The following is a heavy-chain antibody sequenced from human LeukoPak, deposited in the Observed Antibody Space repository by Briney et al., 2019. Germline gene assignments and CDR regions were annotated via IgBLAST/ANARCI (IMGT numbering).Heavy chain of an antibody. CDR3: AKDNIEHPITIFGVVRLHWFDP. D-gene: IGHD3-3*01. V-gene: IGHV3-23*01. J-gene: IGHJ5*02. Sequence: GGSLRLSCAASGFTFSSYAMSWVRQAPGKGLEWVSAISGSGGSTYYADSVKGRFTISRDNSKNTLYLQMNSLRAEDTAVYYCAKDNIEHPITIFGVVRLHWFDPWGQGTLVTVSS. CDR1: GFTFSSYA. CDR2: ISGSGGST.